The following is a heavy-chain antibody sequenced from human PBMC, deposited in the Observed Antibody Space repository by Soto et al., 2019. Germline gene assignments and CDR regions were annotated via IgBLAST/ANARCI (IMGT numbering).Heavy chain of an antibody. D-gene: IGHD3-10*01. CDR2: ISYSGST. CDR1: GGSISSGGYY. CDR3: ARVVKYYYGSGSPDY. J-gene: IGHJ4*02. V-gene: IGHV4-31*03. Sequence: TSETLSLTCTVSGGSISSGGYYWSWIRQHPGTGLEWIGHISYSGSTYYNTSLKSRVTISVDTSRNQFSLKLNSVTAADTAVYYCARVVKYYYGSGSPDYWGQGTLVTVSS.